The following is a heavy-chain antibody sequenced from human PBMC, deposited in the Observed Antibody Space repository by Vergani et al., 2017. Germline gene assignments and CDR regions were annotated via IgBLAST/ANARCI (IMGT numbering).Heavy chain of an antibody. CDR3: TRGVVPAARYYYYYYMDV. D-gene: IGHD2-2*01. V-gene: IGHV5-51*03. CDR1: RYSFTSYW. Sequence: EVQLVQSGAEVKKPGASLKISCKGSRYSFTSYWIGWVRQMPGKGLEWMGIIYPGDSDTRYSPSFQGQVTISADKSISTAYLQWSSLKASDTAMYYCTRGVVPAARYYYYYYMDVWGRGTTVTVSS. CDR2: IYPGDSDT. J-gene: IGHJ6*03.